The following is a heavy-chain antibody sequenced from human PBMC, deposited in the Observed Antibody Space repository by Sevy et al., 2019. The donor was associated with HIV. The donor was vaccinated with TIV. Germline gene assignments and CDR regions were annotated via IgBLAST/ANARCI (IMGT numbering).Heavy chain of an antibody. D-gene: IGHD3-10*01. CDR1: GFTFSSYA. V-gene: IGHV3-30*04. J-gene: IGHJ6*02. Sequence: GGSLRLSCAASGFTFSSYAMHWVRQAPGKGLELVAVISYDGSNKYYADSVKGRFTISRDNSKNTRYLQMNSLRAEDTAVYYCARDLLLWFGELLYYYGMDVWGQGTTVTVSS. CDR3: ARDLLLWFGELLYYYGMDV. CDR2: ISYDGSNK.